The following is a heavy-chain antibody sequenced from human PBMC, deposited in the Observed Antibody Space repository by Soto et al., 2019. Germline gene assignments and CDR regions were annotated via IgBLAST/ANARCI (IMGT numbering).Heavy chain of an antibody. CDR3: ARHFVAVVIKGWGY. V-gene: IGHV4-39*01. CDR2: TYYNGNA. D-gene: IGHD3-10*01. J-gene: IGHJ4*02. CDR1: GGSIDRSNYY. Sequence: QLQLQESGPGLVKPSETLSLTCNVSGGSIDRSNYYWDWLRQPPGKGLEWIGTTYYNGNAYYNPSLKSRVSMSVDTSKNQFSLKLVSVTAADTAVYYCARHFVAVVIKGWGYWGQGTLVTGSS.